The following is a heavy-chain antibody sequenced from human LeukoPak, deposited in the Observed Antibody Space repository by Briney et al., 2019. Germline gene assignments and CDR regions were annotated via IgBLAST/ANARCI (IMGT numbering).Heavy chain of an antibody. Sequence: PSETLSLTCTVSGGSLSGYYWSWIRQPPGKRLEWIGYIYDTGATNYNPSLKSRFTISIDTSKNQFSLNLSSVTAADTAVYYGARLPLIATTRGGFDPWGQGTLVTVSS. CDR3: ARLPLIATTRGGFDP. J-gene: IGHJ5*02. D-gene: IGHD1/OR15-1a*01. CDR2: IYDTGAT. CDR1: GGSLSGYY. V-gene: IGHV4-59*08.